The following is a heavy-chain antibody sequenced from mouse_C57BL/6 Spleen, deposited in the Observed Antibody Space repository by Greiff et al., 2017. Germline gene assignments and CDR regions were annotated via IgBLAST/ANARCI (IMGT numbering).Heavy chain of an antibody. CDR1: GYTFTNYW. D-gene: IGHD2-4*01. Sequence: QVQLKQPGAELVKPGASVKLSCKASGYTFTNYWMHWVKQRPGQGLEWIGMMHPNGGSPDYNEKFKSEATLSVDKSARTAYMELSSLTFGDSAVYYCARSYDYDDYTMDYWGQGTSVTVSS. J-gene: IGHJ4*01. V-gene: IGHV1-64*01. CDR3: ARSYDYDDYTMDY. CDR2: MHPNGGSP.